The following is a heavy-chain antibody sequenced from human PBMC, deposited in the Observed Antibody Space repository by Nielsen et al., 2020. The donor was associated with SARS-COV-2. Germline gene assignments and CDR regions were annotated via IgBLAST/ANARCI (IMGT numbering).Heavy chain of an antibody. CDR2: ISSSGSTI. CDR3: ARGGVGYSSSWSRPYYYYGMDV. J-gene: IGHJ6*02. CDR1: GFTFSDYY. D-gene: IGHD6-13*01. V-gene: IGHV3-11*01. Sequence: GESLKISCAASGFTFSDYYMSWIRQAPGKGLEWVSYISSSGSTIYYADSVKGRFTISMDNAKNSLYLQMNSLRAEDTAVYYCARGGVGYSSSWSRPYYYYGMDVWGQGTTVTVSS.